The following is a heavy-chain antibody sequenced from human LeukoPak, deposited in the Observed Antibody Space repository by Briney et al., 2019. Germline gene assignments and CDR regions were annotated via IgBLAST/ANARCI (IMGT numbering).Heavy chain of an antibody. CDR1: GFTFSSYE. Sequence: GGSLRLSCAASGFTFSSYEMNWVRQAPGKGLEWVSYISSSGSTIYYADSVKGRFTISRDNAKISLYLQMHSLRAEDTAVYYCARGGGTNYFDYWGQGTLVTVSS. J-gene: IGHJ4*02. CDR2: ISSSGSTI. D-gene: IGHD4-23*01. CDR3: ARGGGTNYFDY. V-gene: IGHV3-48*03.